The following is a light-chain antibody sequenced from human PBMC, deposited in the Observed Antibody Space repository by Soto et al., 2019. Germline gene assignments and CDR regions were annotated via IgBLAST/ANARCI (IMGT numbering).Light chain of an antibody. CDR1: QGISSY. V-gene: IGKV1-9*01. J-gene: IGKJ5*01. CDR2: ATS. Sequence: IQLTQSPSSLSASVGDRVTITCRASQGISSYLAWYQQKPGKAHKLLIYATSTLQGGVQSRFSGSGSGTDFTLTIRSLQPEDIATYYCKQYDNLPITFGQGTRLEIK. CDR3: KQYDNLPIT.